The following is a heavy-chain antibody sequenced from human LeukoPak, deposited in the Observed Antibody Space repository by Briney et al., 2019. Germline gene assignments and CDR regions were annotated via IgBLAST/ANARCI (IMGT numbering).Heavy chain of an antibody. Sequence: PGGSLRLSCAASGFTFSSYAMSWVRQAPRKGLEWVAAISHDGTNNYYADSVKGRFTISRDNSKNTLYLQMNSLSAEDTAVYYCARATYYYDTSGYYSYYYGMDVWGQGTTVTVSS. V-gene: IGHV3-30-3*01. CDR2: ISHDGTNN. CDR1: GFTFSSYA. CDR3: ARATYYYDTSGYYSYYYGMDV. J-gene: IGHJ6*02. D-gene: IGHD3-22*01.